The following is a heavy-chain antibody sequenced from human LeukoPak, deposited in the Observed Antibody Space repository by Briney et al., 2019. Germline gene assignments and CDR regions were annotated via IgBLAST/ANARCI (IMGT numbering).Heavy chain of an antibody. CDR3: ARDSSSALLDY. J-gene: IGHJ4*02. CDR1: GYSVSSGYY. V-gene: IGHV4-38-2*02. Sequence: SETLSLTCTVSGYSVSSGYYWGWIRQSPGKGLEWIGSIYHSGSTYYSPSLRSRVTISVDTSKNQFSLKLSSVTAADTAVYYCARDSSSALLDYWGQGTLVTVSS. CDR2: IYHSGST. D-gene: IGHD6-6*01.